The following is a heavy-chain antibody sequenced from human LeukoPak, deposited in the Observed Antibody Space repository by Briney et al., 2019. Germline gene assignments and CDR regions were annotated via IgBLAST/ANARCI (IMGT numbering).Heavy chain of an antibody. CDR3: ARVGYSFSINDWSRTGLGAYPTKYYYYMDV. V-gene: IGHV4-34*01. CDR1: GGSFSDYS. CDR2: INPRGGT. J-gene: IGHJ6*03. Sequence: SETLSLTCAVYGGSFSDYSWSWIRNPPGKGLEWIGEINPRGGTNHNPSLMSRVSMSVDRSKNQISLRVSSVTAADTAVYYCARVGYSFSINDWSRTGLGAYPTKYYYYMDVWGKGTTVTVSS. D-gene: IGHD5-18*01.